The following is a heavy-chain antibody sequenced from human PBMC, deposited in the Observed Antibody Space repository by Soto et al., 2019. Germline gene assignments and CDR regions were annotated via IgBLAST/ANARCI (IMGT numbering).Heavy chain of an antibody. J-gene: IGHJ6*02. CDR3: ARDQPRLRFLEWLPTRSYGMDV. CDR2: ISAYNGNT. V-gene: IGHV1-18*04. Sequence: GASVKVSCKASGYTFTSYGISWVRQAPGQGLEWMGWISAYNGNTNYAQKLQGRVTMTTDTSTSTAYMELRSLRSDDTAVYYCARDQPRLRFLEWLPTRSYGMDVWGQGTTVTVS. CDR1: GYTFTSYG. D-gene: IGHD3-3*01.